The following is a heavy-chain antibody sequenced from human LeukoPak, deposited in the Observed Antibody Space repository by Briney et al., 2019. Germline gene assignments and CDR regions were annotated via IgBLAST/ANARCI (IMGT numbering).Heavy chain of an antibody. CDR1: GFTVSSNY. J-gene: IGHJ3*02. D-gene: IGHD3-22*01. CDR3: ARDQFLLYYYDSSGSPDAFDI. Sequence: GGSLRLSCAASGFTVSSNYVSWVRQAPGKGLEWVSVIYSGGNTYYADSVKGRFTISRDNSKNTLYLQMNSLRAEDTAVYYCARDQFLLYYYDSSGSPDAFDIWGQGTMVTVSS. CDR2: IYSGGNT. V-gene: IGHV3-66*01.